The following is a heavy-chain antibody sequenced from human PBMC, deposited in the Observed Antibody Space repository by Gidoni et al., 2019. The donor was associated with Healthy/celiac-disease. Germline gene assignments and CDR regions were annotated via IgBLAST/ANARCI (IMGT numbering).Heavy chain of an antibody. Sequence: QVQLVESGGGVVQPGRSLRLSCAASGFTFSSYAMHWVRQAPGKGLGWVAVISYDGSNKYYADSVKGRFTISRDNSKNTLYLQMNSLRAEDTAVYYCARDFYSGSHYSYWGQGTLVTVSS. D-gene: IGHD1-26*01. CDR3: ARDFYSGSHYSY. CDR1: GFTFSSYA. J-gene: IGHJ4*02. CDR2: ISYDGSNK. V-gene: IGHV3-30-3*01.